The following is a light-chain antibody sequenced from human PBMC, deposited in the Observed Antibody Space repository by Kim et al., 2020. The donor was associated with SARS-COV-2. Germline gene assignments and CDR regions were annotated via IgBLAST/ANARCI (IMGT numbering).Light chain of an antibody. J-gene: IGKJ4*01. CDR2: AAS. Sequence: GDRVTITCRASQDISSYLVWYHQKPGKAPKLLIYAASTLQSGVPSRFSGSGSGTDFTLTISSLQPGDFATYYCQQLSSYPLTFGGGTKLEIK. V-gene: IGKV1-9*01. CDR1: QDISSY. CDR3: QQLSSYPLT.